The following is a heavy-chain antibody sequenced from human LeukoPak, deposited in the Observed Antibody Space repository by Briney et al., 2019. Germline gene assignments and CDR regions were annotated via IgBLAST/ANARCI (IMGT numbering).Heavy chain of an antibody. CDR3: ARDRDDSSGYYDY. CDR2: INSDGSST. CDR1: GFTFSSYW. D-gene: IGHD3-22*01. V-gene: IGHV3-74*01. Sequence: GGSLRLSCAVSGFTFSSYWMHWVRQAPGKGLVWVSRINSDGSSTSYADSVKGRFTISRDNAKNTLYLQMNSLRAEDTAVYYCARDRDDSSGYYDYWGQGTLVTVSS. J-gene: IGHJ4*02.